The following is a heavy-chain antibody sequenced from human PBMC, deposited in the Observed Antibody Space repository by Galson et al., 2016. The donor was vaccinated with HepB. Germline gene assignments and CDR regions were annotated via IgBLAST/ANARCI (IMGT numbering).Heavy chain of an antibody. Sequence: SLRLSCAVSGFTFDDYGMHWVRQAPGKGLNWVSDFSRNRGTIDYADSMKGRFTISRDNSNNTLYLQMNSLRAEDTAVYYCAKGPYYDFRGQMAYFDNWGRGTLVTVPA. J-gene: IGHJ4*02. CDR1: GFTFDDYG. CDR3: AKGPYYDFRGQMAYFDN. CDR2: FSRNRGTI. D-gene: IGHD3-3*01. V-gene: IGHV3-9*01.